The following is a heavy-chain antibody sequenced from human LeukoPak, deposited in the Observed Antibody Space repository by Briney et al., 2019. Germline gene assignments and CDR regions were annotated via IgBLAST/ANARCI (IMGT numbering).Heavy chain of an antibody. CDR3: SPPRGDSSGYYYVY. CDR2: ISGSGGST. V-gene: IGHV3-23*01. Sequence: GGSLRLSCTASGLTFSSYVMSWVRQAPGKGLEWVSTISGSGGSTFYADSVRGRFTISRDNSRSTLYLQMNSLRAEDTATYYCSPPRGDSSGYYYVYWGQGTLVTVSS. D-gene: IGHD3-22*01. CDR1: GLTFSSYV. J-gene: IGHJ4*02.